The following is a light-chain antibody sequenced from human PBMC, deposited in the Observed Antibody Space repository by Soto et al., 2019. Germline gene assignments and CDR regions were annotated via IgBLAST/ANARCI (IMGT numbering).Light chain of an antibody. J-gene: IGLJ1*01. V-gene: IGLV1-40*01. CDR3: QSYDSSLSGSNV. CDR2: GNS. CDR1: SSNIGAGYD. Sequence: QSVLTQPPSVSGAPGQRVTISCTGSSSNIGAGYDVHWYQQLPGTAPKLLIYGNSNRPSGVPDRFSGSKSGTSASLAITGLQAEDEADYYWQSYDSSLSGSNVFGTGTKHTVL.